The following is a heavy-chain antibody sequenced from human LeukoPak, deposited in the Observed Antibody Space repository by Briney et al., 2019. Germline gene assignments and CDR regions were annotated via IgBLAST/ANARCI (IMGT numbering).Heavy chain of an antibody. CDR1: GFTFSGSA. CDR3: TRHPRRGEGWFDP. Sequence: PGGSLKLSCAASGFTFSGSAMQWVRQASGKGLEWVGRIRSKANSYATEYAASVKGRFTISRDDSKNTAYLQMNSLKTEDTAVYYCTRHPRRGEGWFDPWGQGTLVTVSS. CDR2: IRSKANSYAT. J-gene: IGHJ5*02. D-gene: IGHD2-21*01. V-gene: IGHV3-73*01.